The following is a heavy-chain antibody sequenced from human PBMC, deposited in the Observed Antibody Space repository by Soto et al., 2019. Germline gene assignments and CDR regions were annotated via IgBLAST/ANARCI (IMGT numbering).Heavy chain of an antibody. CDR3: ARVRLELTQYYYGVDV. V-gene: IGHV3-11*01. CDR1: GFTFSDYY. CDR2: ISSSGITI. D-gene: IGHD1-7*01. J-gene: IGHJ6*02. Sequence: QVQLVESGGGLVKPGGSLRLSCAASGFTFSDYYMSWIRQAPGKGLEWVSYISSSGITIYYADSVKGRFTISRDNAKNSLYLQMNSLRAEDTAVYYCARVRLELTQYYYGVDVWGQGTTVTVSS.